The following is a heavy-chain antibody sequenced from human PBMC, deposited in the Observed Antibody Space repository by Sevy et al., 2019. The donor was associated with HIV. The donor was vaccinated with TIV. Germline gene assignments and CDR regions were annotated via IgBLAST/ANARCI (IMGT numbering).Heavy chain of an antibody. CDR1: GGTFSSYA. Sequence: ASVKVSCKASGGTFSSYAISWVRLAPRQGLEWIGGIIPIFGTANYAQKFQGRVTITADESTSTAYMELSSLRSEDTAVYYCARGLKSITIFGVGEWYPGNGAYYYYGMDVWGQGTTVTVSS. D-gene: IGHD3-3*01. J-gene: IGHJ6*02. V-gene: IGHV1-69*13. CDR2: IIPIFGTA. CDR3: ARGLKSITIFGVGEWYPGNGAYYYYGMDV.